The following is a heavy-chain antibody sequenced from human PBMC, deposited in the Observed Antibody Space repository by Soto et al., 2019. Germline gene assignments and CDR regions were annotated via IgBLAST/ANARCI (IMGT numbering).Heavy chain of an antibody. CDR2: ISGSGGST. Sequence: EVQLLESGGGLVQPGGSLRLSCAASGFTFSSYAMSWVRQAPGKGLEWVSAISGSGGSTYYADSVKGRFTISRDNSKNTLYRQMNSLRAEDTAVYYCAKKTYYYDSSGYYYDHWGQGTLVTVSS. J-gene: IGHJ4*02. D-gene: IGHD3-22*01. CDR1: GFTFSSYA. V-gene: IGHV3-23*01. CDR3: AKKTYYYDSSGYYYDH.